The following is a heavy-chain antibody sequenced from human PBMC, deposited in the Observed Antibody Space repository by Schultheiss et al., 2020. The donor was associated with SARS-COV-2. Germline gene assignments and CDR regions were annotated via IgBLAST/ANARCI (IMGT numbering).Heavy chain of an antibody. Sequence: SQTLSLTCAVYGGSLTNYYWNWVRQSPGKGLEWIGEISHHGSTNYNPSLKSRVTMSVDTSKNQFSLKLSSVTAADTAVYYCARAALYSGSSYFDYWGQGTLVTVSS. CDR1: GGSLTNYY. J-gene: IGHJ4*02. V-gene: IGHV4-34*01. D-gene: IGHD6-13*01. CDR2: ISHHGST. CDR3: ARAALYSGSSYFDY.